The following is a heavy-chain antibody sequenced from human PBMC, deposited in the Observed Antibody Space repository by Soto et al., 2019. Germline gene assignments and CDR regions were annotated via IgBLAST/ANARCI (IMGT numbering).Heavy chain of an antibody. CDR2: IWYDGSNK. J-gene: IGHJ6*02. CDR1: GFTFSSYG. D-gene: IGHD6-13*01. Sequence: GSLRLSCAASGFTFSSYGMHWVRQAPGKGLEWVAVIWYDGSNKYYADSVKGRFTISRDNSKNTLYLQMNSLRAEDTAVYYCARDLGAYSSSGRYYYGMDVWGQGTTVTVSS. CDR3: ARDLGAYSSSGRYYYGMDV. V-gene: IGHV3-33*01.